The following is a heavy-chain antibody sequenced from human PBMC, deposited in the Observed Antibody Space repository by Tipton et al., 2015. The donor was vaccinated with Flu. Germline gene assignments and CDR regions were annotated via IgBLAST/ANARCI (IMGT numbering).Heavy chain of an antibody. CDR1: GYGFTSYW. CDR2: IYPGDSDT. CDR3: ARRDYYDSSGYLADAFDI. D-gene: IGHD3-22*01. V-gene: IGHV5-51*01. J-gene: IGHJ3*02. Sequence: QSGPEVKKPRESLKISCKGSGYGFTSYWIGWVRQMPGKGLEWMGIIYPGDSDTRYSPSFQGQVTISADKSISTAYLQWSSLKASDTAMYYCARRDYYDSSGYLADAFDIWGQGTMVTVSS.